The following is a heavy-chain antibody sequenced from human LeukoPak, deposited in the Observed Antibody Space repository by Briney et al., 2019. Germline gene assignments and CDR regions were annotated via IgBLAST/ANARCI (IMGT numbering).Heavy chain of an antibody. V-gene: IGHV1-2*02. D-gene: IGHD6-13*01. Sequence: GASVKVSCKASGYTFTGYTLHWVRQAPGQGLKWMGWINPNSGGTHYAEKFQGRVTMTRDTSINTAYMELRRLRSDDTAVYHCARVWGYSSSWFDYWGQGTLVTVSS. CDR3: ARVWGYSSSWFDY. J-gene: IGHJ4*02. CDR2: INPNSGGT. CDR1: GYTFTGYT.